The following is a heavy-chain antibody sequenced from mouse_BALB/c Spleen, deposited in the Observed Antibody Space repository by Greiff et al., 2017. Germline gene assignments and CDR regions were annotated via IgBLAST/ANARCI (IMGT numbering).Heavy chain of an antibody. J-gene: IGHJ2*01. D-gene: IGHD1-1*01. CDR1: GFTFSSYG. Sequence: EVHLVESGGDLVKPGGSLKLSCAASGFTFSSYGMSWVRQTPDKRLEWVATISSGGSYTYYPDSVKGRFTISRDNAKNTLYLQMSSLKSEDTAMYYCARRTFTTVVVPFDYWGQGTTLTVSS. CDR3: ARRTFTTVVVPFDY. V-gene: IGHV5-6*01. CDR2: ISSGGSYT.